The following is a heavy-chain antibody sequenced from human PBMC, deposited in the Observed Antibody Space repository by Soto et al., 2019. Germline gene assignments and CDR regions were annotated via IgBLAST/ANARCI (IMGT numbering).Heavy chain of an antibody. V-gene: IGHV4-4*02. CDR3: ASRDPGTSVDY. D-gene: IGHD1-26*01. J-gene: IGHJ4*02. Sequence: PAETLSLTCAVSGCYFTSNNCWTWGRQPPGQGLGWSGEIYRTGSTNYSPSLKSRVTISLDKSKNQFSLKVASLTASDTAVYYCASRDPGTSVDYWGQGTLVTVSS. CDR2: IYRTGST. CDR1: GCYFTSNNC.